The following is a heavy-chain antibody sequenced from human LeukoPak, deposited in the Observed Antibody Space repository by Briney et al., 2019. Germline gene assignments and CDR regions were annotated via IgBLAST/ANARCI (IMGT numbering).Heavy chain of an antibody. CDR3: ARARRYCSSTSRPFEWFDP. V-gene: IGHV3-30*01. D-gene: IGHD2-2*01. Sequence: GRSLRLSCAASGFTFSSYAMHWVRQAPGKGLEWVAVISYDGSNKYYADSVKGRFTISRDNSKNTLYLQMNSLRAEDTAVYYCARARRYCSSTSRPFEWFDPWGQGTLVTVSS. J-gene: IGHJ5*02. CDR1: GFTFSSYA. CDR2: ISYDGSNK.